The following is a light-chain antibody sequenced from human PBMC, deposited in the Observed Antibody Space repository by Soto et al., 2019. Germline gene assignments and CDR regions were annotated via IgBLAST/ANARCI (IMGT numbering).Light chain of an antibody. V-gene: IGKV1-39*01. CDR2: AAS. CDR3: QQSYSTLRT. CDR1: QSISSY. Sequence: DIQMPHSPSSLPASVGERVTITCLASQSISSYLNWYQQKPGKAPKLLIYAASSLQSGVPSRFSGSGSGTDFTLTISSLQPEDFATYYCQQSYSTLRTFGQGTKVDI. J-gene: IGKJ1*01.